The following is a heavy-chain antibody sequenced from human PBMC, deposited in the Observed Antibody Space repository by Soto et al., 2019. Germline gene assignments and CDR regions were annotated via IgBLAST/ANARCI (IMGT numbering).Heavy chain of an antibody. D-gene: IGHD3-22*01. Sequence: GGSLRLSCAASGFTFSSYGMHWVRQAPGKGLEWVAVISYDGSNKYYADSEKGRFTISRDNSKNTLYLQMNSLRAEDTAVYYCAKDSPGSSGTAYGMDVWGQGTTVTVSS. V-gene: IGHV3-30*18. CDR2: ISYDGSNK. CDR1: GFTFSSYG. J-gene: IGHJ6*02. CDR3: AKDSPGSSGTAYGMDV.